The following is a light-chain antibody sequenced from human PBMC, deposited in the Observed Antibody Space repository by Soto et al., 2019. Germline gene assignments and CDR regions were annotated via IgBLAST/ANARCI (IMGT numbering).Light chain of an antibody. CDR1: QMVSSY. Sequence: EILLTQSPATLFLSPGKKPTLSCGASQMVSSYLAWYQQKPGQAPRPLIYDASNRATGIPARFSGSGSGTDFTLTISSLEPEDFAVYYCQQRSNWPPYTFGQGTKLEIK. CDR3: QQRSNWPPYT. J-gene: IGKJ2*01. CDR2: DAS. V-gene: IGKV3-11*01.